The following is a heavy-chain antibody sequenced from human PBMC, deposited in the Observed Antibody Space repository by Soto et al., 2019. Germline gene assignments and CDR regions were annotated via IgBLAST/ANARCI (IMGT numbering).Heavy chain of an antibody. Sequence: PGESLKISCKGSGYSFTSYWIGWVRQMPGKGLEWMGIIYPGDSDTRYSPSFQGQVTISADKSISTAYLQWSSLKASDTAIYYCARRDNFWSGYLIHAFDIWGQGTMVTVSS. J-gene: IGHJ3*02. CDR3: ARRDNFWSGYLIHAFDI. D-gene: IGHD3-3*01. CDR1: GYSFTSYW. V-gene: IGHV5-51*01. CDR2: IYPGDSDT.